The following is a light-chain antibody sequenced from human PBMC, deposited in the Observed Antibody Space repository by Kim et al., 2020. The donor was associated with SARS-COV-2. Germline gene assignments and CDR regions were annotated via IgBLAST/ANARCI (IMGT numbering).Light chain of an antibody. Sequence: GQRGTISCSGSTSNIGTNYEYWYQQLPGTAPRLLIYGNKQRPSGVPDRFSASKSGTSASLAISGLRSEDEADYYCAAWDDSLSGWVFGGGTQLTVL. CDR3: AAWDDSLSGWV. CDR1: TSNIGTNY. CDR2: GNK. V-gene: IGLV1-47*01. J-gene: IGLJ3*02.